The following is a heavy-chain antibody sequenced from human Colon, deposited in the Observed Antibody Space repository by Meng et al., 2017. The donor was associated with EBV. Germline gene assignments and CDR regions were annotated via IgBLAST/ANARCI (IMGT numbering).Heavy chain of an antibody. CDR2: IYYTGST. CDR1: GGSINSGDYY. V-gene: IGHV4-30-4*01. J-gene: IGHJ4*02. CDR3: ARNYYFDY. Sequence: VRRQAAGPGLVKPSQPLSLTCTVSGGSINSGDYYCSWIRQPPGKGLEWIGYIYYTGSTYYNPSLKSRVTISMDTSKNQFSLRLSSVTAADTAVYYCARNYYFDYWGQGTLVTVSS.